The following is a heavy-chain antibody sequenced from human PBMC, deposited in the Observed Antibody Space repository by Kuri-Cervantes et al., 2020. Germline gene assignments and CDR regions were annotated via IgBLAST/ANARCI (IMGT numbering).Heavy chain of an antibody. CDR2: INHSGST. CDR3: ASPLRSHRGPYYYGMDV. CDR1: GGSFSGYY. J-gene: IGHJ6*02. V-gene: IGHV4-34*01. Sequence: GSLRLSCAVYGGSFSGYYWSWIRQPPGKGLEWIGEINHSGSTNYNPSPKSRVTISVDTSKNQFSLKLSSVTAADTAVYYCASPLRSHRGPYYYGMDVWGQGTTVTVSS. D-gene: IGHD3-3*01.